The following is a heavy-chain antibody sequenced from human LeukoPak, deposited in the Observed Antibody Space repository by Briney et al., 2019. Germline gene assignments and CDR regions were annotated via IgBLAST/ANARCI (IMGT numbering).Heavy chain of an antibody. D-gene: IGHD3-9*01. CDR2: IWYDGSHK. J-gene: IGHJ4*02. Sequence: GGSLRLSCAASGLTFSNYGMHWVRQAPGKGLEWVAVIWYDGSHKYYADSVKGRFTISRDNSKNTLYLQMNSVRAEDTALYSCAGDRRISDLLTGYPVYWGQGTLVTVSS. CDR1: GLTFSNYG. V-gene: IGHV3-33*01. CDR3: AGDRRISDLLTGYPVY.